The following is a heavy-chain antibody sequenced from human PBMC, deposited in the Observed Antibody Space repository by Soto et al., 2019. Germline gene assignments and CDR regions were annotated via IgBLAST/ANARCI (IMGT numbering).Heavy chain of an antibody. CDR1: GFTFSDFA. V-gene: IGHV3-30*18. J-gene: IGHJ4*02. CDR3: VKEANRASRLQY. Sequence: QVQLVESGGGVVQPGRSLRLSCAASGFTFSDFAMNWVRQAPGKGLEWVAVISYRGSNKYYADSVKGRFTISRDNSNNMLYVQMDDLRPDATAIYHCVKEANRASRLQYWAQGTLVTVSS. D-gene: IGHD6-6*01. CDR2: ISYRGSNK.